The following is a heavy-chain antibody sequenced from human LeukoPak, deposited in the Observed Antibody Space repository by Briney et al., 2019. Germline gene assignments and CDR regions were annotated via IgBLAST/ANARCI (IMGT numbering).Heavy chain of an antibody. CDR3: ARVGRGSTYGYVDY. D-gene: IGHD5-18*01. J-gene: IGHJ4*02. Sequence: GGSLRLSCAASGFTVSINYMRWVRQTPGKGLEWVSVIYSGGNTYYADSVKGRFTISRDNSRNMVFLQMNSLRAEDTAVYYCARVGRGSTYGYVDYWGQGTLVTVSS. CDR2: IYSGGNT. CDR1: GFTVSINY. V-gene: IGHV3-66*01.